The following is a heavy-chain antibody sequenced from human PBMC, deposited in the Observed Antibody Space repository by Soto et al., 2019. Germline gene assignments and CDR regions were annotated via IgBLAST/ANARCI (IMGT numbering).Heavy chain of an antibody. CDR2: IYYSGST. V-gene: IGHV4-61*01. Sequence: TSETLSLTCTVSGGSVSSGSYYWSWIRQPPGKGLEWIGYIYYSGSTNYNPSLKSRVTISVDTSKNQFSLKLSSVTAADTAVYYCARSYSTSGYYYYGMDVWGQGTTVTVSS. D-gene: IGHD4-4*01. CDR1: GGSVSSGSYY. J-gene: IGHJ6*02. CDR3: ARSYSTSGYYYYGMDV.